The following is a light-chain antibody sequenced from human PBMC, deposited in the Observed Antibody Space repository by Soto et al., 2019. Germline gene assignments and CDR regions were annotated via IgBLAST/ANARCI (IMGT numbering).Light chain of an antibody. V-gene: IGLV1-44*01. CDR3: GPCDDSLNAYV. CDR2: GND. Sequence: SLLTQAPGAAGSPRQRATLYCSGSASNIGSNSVNGYQHLPGAAPKLLIFGNDQRPSGVPDRFSGSKSGTSASLVISGLQSEDEDDSYCGPCDDSLNAYVLGTGTKVTVL. J-gene: IGLJ1*01. CDR1: ASNIGSNS.